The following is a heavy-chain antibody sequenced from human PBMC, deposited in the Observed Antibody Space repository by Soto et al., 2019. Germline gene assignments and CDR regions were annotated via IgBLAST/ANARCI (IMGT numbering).Heavy chain of an antibody. J-gene: IGHJ4*02. D-gene: IGHD3-22*01. CDR1: GFTFSSYA. V-gene: IGHV3-30*18. CDR3: AKGFYDIAGYVIDY. Sequence: GSLLLSCAASGFTFSSYAMHWVRQAPGKGLEWVAVISYDGGNKYYADSVKGRFTISRDNSKNTLSLQMNSLRPEDTAVHYSAKGFYDIAGYVIDYWGQGTLVTVYS. CDR2: ISYDGGNK.